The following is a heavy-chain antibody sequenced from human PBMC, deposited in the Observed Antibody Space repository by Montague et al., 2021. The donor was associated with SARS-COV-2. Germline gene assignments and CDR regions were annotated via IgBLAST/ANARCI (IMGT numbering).Heavy chain of an antibody. CDR3: ARHRNYGDHSLDNWFHP. CDR2: IYNSGTT. CDR1: GDSTSCPNCY. D-gene: IGHD4-17*01. J-gene: IGHJ5*02. V-gene: IGHV4-39*01. Sequence: SETLSLTCTVSGDSTSCPNCYWGWIRQALGKGLDWIGTIYNSGTTYYNPSLKNRLTISIDTSKNQFSLKLTSVTAADTAVYYCARHRNYGDHSLDNWFHPWGQGTLVTVSS.